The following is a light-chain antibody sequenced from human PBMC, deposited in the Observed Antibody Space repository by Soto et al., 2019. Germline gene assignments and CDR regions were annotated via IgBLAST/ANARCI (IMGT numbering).Light chain of an antibody. CDR1: QSISYW. Sequence: DIQMTQSPSTLSASVGDRVTITCRASQSISYWLAWYQQKPGKAPKVLIYDASSLESGVPSRFSGSGSGTEFTLTINSLQPDDLATYYCQQYNTYLTFGQGTKVDIK. J-gene: IGKJ1*01. CDR3: QQYNTYLT. CDR2: DAS. V-gene: IGKV1-5*01.